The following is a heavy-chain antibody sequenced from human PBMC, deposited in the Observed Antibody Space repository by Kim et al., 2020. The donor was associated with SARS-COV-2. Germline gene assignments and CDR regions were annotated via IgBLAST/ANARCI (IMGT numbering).Heavy chain of an antibody. J-gene: IGHJ6*02. CDR2: IYPGDSDT. Sequence: GESLKISCNGSGYSFTSYWIGWVSQMPGKGLEWMGIIYPGDSDTRYSPSFQGQVTISADKSISTAYLQWSSLKASDTAMYYCARLSCSSTSCRYYYYYGMDVWGQGTTVTVSS. CDR3: ARLSCSSTSCRYYYYYGMDV. V-gene: IGHV5-51*01. D-gene: IGHD2-2*01. CDR1: GYSFTSYW.